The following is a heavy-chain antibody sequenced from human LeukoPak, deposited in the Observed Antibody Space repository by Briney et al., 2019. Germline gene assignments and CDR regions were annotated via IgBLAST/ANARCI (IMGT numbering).Heavy chain of an antibody. Sequence: PSETLSLTCTVSGGSISSYYWSWIRQPPGKGLEWIGYIYYSGSTNYNPSLKSRVTISVDTSKNQFSLKLSSVTAADTAVYYCARTYYYDSSGYHKIFDYWGPGTLVTVSS. V-gene: IGHV4-59*01. CDR1: GGSISSYY. D-gene: IGHD3-22*01. CDR2: IYYSGST. J-gene: IGHJ4*02. CDR3: ARTYYYDSSGYHKIFDY.